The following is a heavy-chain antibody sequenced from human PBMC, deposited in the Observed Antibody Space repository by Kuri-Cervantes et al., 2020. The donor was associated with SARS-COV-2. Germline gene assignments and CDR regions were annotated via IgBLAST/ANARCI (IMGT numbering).Heavy chain of an antibody. CDR2: IYSGGST. CDR1: GFTVSSNY. Sequence: GESLKISCAASGFTVSSNYMSWVHQAPGKGLEWVSVIYSGGSTYYADSVKGRFTISRDNSKNTLYLQMNSLRAEDTAVYYCARVSYDSNWGQGTLVTVSS. J-gene: IGHJ4*02. D-gene: IGHD3-22*01. CDR3: ARVSYDSN. V-gene: IGHV3-53*01.